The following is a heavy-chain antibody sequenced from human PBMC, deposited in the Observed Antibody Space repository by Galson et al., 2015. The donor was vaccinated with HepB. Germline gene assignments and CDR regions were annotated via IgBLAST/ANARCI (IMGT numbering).Heavy chain of an antibody. D-gene: IGHD2-15*01. CDR3: ARGPGWELPDF. CDR2: TNSDGSST. Sequence: SLRLSCAASGFTFSSYWMHWVRQAPGKGLIWVSRTNSDGSSTSYADSVKGRFTISRDNAENTLYLQMNSLRAEDTAVYYCARGPGWELPDFWGQGTLVTVSS. CDR1: GFTFSSYW. J-gene: IGHJ4*02. V-gene: IGHV3-74*01.